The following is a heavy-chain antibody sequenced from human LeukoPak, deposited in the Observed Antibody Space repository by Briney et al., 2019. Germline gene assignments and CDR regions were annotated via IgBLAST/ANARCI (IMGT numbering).Heavy chain of an antibody. CDR1: GYTFTSYY. CDR3: ARESPTGTNDY. Sequence: GASVKVSCKASGYTFTSYYMHWVRQAPGQGLKWMGIINPSGGSTSYAQKFQGRVTMTRDMSTSTVYMELSSLRSEDTAVYYCARESPTGTNDYWGQGTLVTVSS. D-gene: IGHD1-1*01. J-gene: IGHJ4*02. CDR2: INPSGGST. V-gene: IGHV1-46*01.